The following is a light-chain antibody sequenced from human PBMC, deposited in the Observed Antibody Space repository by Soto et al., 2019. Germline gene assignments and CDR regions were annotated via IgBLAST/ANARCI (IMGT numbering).Light chain of an antibody. CDR2: AAS. V-gene: IGKV1-39*01. Sequence: DIQMTQSPSSLSASVGDIFTITCRASQSISSYLNWYQQKPGKAPKLLIYAASSLQSGVPSRFSGSGSGTDFTLPISSLKTEDFATYYCQQTYTTPEITFGHGTRLEIK. CDR1: QSISSY. CDR3: QQTYTTPEIT. J-gene: IGKJ5*01.